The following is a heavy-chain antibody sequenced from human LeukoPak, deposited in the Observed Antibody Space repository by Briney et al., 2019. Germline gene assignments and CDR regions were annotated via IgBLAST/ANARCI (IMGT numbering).Heavy chain of an antibody. CDR2: IIPIFGTA. CDR3: ARVSSEVVLRWGNAFDI. V-gene: IGHV1-69*05. J-gene: IGHJ3*02. D-gene: IGHD4-23*01. CDR1: GGTFSSYA. Sequence: GASVKVSCKASGGTFSSYAISWVRQAPGQGLEWMGGIIPIFGTANYAQKFQGRVTITTDESTSTAYMELSSLRAEDTAVYYCARVSSEVVLRWGNAFDIWGQGTMVTVSS.